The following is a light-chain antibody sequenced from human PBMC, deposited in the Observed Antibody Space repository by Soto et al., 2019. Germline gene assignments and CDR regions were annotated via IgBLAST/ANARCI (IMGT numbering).Light chain of an antibody. CDR2: WAS. V-gene: IGKV4-1*01. CDR3: QQYYSTPPT. CDR1: QSVLYSSNNKNY. Sequence: DIVMTQSPDSLAVSLGERATINCKSSQSVLYSSNNKNYLAWYQQKPGQPPKLLIYWASTRESGVPDRFSGSGSWTDFTLTISSLQAEDVAVYYCQQYYSTPPTFGHGTKLEIK. J-gene: IGKJ2*01.